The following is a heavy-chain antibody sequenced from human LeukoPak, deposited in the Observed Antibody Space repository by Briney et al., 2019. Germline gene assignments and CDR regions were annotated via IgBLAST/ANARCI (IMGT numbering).Heavy chain of an antibody. V-gene: IGHV2-5*01. CDR1: GFPLSTSGVG. D-gene: IGHD3-22*01. CDR3: AHPSFYYYDSSGSPFDY. J-gene: IGHJ4*02. CDR2: IYWNDDK. Sequence: SGPTLVNPTQTLTLTCTFSGFPLSTSGVGVGWIRQPPGKALEWLALIYWNDDKRYSPSLKSRLTITKDTSKNQVVLTMTNMDPVDTATYYCAHPSFYYYDSSGSPFDYWGQGTLVTVSS.